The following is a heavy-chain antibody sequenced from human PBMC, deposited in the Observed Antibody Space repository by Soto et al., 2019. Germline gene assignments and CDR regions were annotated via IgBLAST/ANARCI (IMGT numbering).Heavy chain of an antibody. CDR2: IYYSGST. V-gene: IGHV4-31*03. J-gene: IGHJ4*02. CDR1: GGSISSGGYY. D-gene: IGHD2-21*02. Sequence: QVQLQESGPGLVKPSQTLSLTCTVSGGSISSGGYYWSWIRQHPGKGLEWIGYIYYSGSTYYNPSLQSRVTISVDTSKNQFSLKLSSVTAADTAVYYCARGWANTWVVPAPTKLDYWGQGTLVTVSS. CDR3: ARGWANTWVVPAPTKLDY.